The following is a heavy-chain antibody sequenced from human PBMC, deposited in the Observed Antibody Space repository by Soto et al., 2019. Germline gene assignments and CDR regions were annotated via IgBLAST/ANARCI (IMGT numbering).Heavy chain of an antibody. CDR1: GGSISSGDYY. CDR2: IYYSGST. CDR3: ARARITGTIGGLYYFDY. V-gene: IGHV4-30-4*01. Sequence: SETLSLTCTVSGGSISSGDYYWSWIRQPPGKGLEWIGYIYYSGSTYYNPSLKSRVTIPVDTSKNQFSLKLSSVTAADTAVYYCARARITGTIGGLYYFDYWGQGTLVTVSS. D-gene: IGHD1-7*01. J-gene: IGHJ4*02.